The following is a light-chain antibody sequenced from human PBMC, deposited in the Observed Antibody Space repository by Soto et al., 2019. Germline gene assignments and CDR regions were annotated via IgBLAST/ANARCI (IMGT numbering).Light chain of an antibody. V-gene: IGKV1-39*01. CDR3: EQSYSSAIT. CDR1: QSISTY. Sequence: DIQMTQSPSSLSASVGDRVTITCRASQSISTYLNWYQQKPGRAPKPQIHAASSLQSGVPSRFSGNECVTGFTHTISRGHPRVFATYYCEQSYSSAITFGQGTRLEIK. CDR2: AAS. J-gene: IGKJ5*01.